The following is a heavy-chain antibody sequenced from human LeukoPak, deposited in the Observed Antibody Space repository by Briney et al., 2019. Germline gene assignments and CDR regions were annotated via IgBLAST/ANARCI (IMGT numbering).Heavy chain of an antibody. Sequence: ASVKVSCKASGYIFTNYGISWVRQVPGQGLEWMGWISAYNGNTNYAQNLQGRVTMTTDKSTSTAYMELSSLRSEDTAVYYCARTYYYDSSGYFDYWGQGTLVTVSS. D-gene: IGHD3-22*01. CDR3: ARTYYYDSSGYFDY. V-gene: IGHV1-18*01. J-gene: IGHJ4*02. CDR1: GYIFTNYG. CDR2: ISAYNGNT.